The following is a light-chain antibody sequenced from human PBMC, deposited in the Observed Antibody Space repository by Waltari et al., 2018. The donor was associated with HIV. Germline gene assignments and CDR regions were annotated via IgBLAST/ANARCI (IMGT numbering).Light chain of an antibody. CDR3: FLSYSGVWV. V-gene: IGLV7-46*01. J-gene: IGLJ3*02. CDR2: DTN. Sequence: QAVVTQEPSLTVSPGGTVTLTCASTSGPVTFDHYHYWLQQKPGQAPLTLIVDTNVTYSRTPARFSGSLRGDKAALTLSDVQPEDEADYYCFLSYSGVWVFGGGTKLSVL. CDR1: SGPVTFDHY.